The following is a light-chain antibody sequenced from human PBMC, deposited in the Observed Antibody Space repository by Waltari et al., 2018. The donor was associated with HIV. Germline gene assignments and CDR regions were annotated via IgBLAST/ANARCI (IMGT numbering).Light chain of an antibody. CDR3: QQSYSIPYT. J-gene: IGKJ2*01. V-gene: IGKV1-39*01. CDR1: QRIISY. CDR2: AAS. Sequence: DIQMTQSPSSLSASVGDRVTITCRASQRIISYLNWYQQKPGKAPKLLIYAASSLQSGVPSRFSGSGSGTDFTLTISILQPEDFATYYCQQSYSIPYTFGQGTKLEIK.